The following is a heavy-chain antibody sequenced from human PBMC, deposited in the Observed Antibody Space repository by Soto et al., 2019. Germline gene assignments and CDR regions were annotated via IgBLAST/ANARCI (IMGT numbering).Heavy chain of an antibody. D-gene: IGHD6-13*01. CDR2: IYYSGST. CDR1: GGSISSGGYY. CDR3: AGGDSSSWYWFDP. V-gene: IGHV4-31*03. J-gene: IGHJ5*02. Sequence: SETLSLTCTVSGGSISSGGYYWSWIRQHPGKGLEWIGYIYYSGSTYYNPSLKSRVTISVDTSKNQFSLKLSSVTAADTAVYYCAGGDSSSWYWFDPWGQGTLVTV.